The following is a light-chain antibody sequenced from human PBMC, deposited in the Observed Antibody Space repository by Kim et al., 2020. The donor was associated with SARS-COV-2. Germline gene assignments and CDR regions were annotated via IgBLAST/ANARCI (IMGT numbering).Light chain of an antibody. CDR1: QSIGNW. Sequence: DIHMTQSTSTLSASVGDRVTITCRASQSIGNWLAWYQQKPGKAPKLLIYKASNLQSGVPSRFSGSGSGTEFTLTVSSLQPDDFATYYCQEYNTNPWTFGQGTKVDIK. V-gene: IGKV1-5*03. CDR2: KAS. CDR3: QEYNTNPWT. J-gene: IGKJ1*01.